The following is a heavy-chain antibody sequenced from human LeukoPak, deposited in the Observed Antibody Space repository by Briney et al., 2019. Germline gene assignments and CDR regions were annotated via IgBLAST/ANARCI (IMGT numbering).Heavy chain of an antibody. Sequence: GGSLRLSCAASGFTFSSYAMHWVRQAPGKGLEWVAVIWYDGTNKYYADSVKGRFTISRDNSKNTLYLQMNSLRAEDTAVYYCARGTIVGALDAFDIWGQGTMVTVSS. CDR1: GFTFSSYA. CDR3: ARGTIVGALDAFDI. CDR2: IWYDGTNK. D-gene: IGHD1-26*01. V-gene: IGHV3-33*08. J-gene: IGHJ3*02.